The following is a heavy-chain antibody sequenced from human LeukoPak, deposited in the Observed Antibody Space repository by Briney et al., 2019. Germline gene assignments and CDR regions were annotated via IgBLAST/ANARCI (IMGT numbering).Heavy chain of an antibody. D-gene: IGHD6-19*01. CDR3: ARASSRYSSGWYGGRHLDY. V-gene: IGHV1-69*13. CDR1: GGTFSSYA. J-gene: IGHJ4*02. Sequence: ASVKVSCKASGGTFSSYAISWVRQAPGQELEWMGGIIPIFGTANYAQKFQGRVTITADESTSTAYMELSSLRSEDTAVYYCARASSRYSSGWYGGRHLDYWGQENVLTVSS. CDR2: IIPIFGTA.